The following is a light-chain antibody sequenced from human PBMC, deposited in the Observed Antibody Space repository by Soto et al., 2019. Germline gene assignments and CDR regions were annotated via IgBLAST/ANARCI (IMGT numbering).Light chain of an antibody. J-gene: IGLJ1*01. Sequence: QSVLTQPRSVSGSPGQSVTISCTGTSSDVGGYNYVSWYHQHPGKAPRVMIYDVSERPSGVADRFSGSKSGNTASLTISGLLAEDEDDYYCCSYAGSPRYVFGTGTKLTVL. CDR3: CSYAGSPRYV. CDR2: DVS. CDR1: SSDVGGYNY. V-gene: IGLV2-11*01.